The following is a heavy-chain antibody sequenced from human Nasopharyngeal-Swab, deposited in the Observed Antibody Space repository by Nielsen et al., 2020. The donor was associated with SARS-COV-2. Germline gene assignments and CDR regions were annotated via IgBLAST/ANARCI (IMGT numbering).Heavy chain of an antibody. D-gene: IGHD3-3*01. V-gene: IGHV3-21*01. Sequence: GSSMKISCAASGFTFSSYSMNWVSQAPGKGLEWVSYISSSSSYIYYADSVKGRFTISRDNAKNLLYLKMNSLRAEDTAVYYCASDPDFWCGFSVRYYYYMDVWGKGTTVTVSS. CDR1: GFTFSSYS. CDR3: ASDPDFWCGFSVRYYYYMDV. CDR2: ISSSSSYI. J-gene: IGHJ6*03.